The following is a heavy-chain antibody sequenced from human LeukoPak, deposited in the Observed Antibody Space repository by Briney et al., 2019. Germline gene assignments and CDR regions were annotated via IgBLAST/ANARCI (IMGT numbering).Heavy chain of an antibody. CDR1: GGSISSGDHY. Sequence: SETLSLTCTVSGGSISSGDHYWSWIRQPPGKGLEWIAYMYYSGSTYYNPSLKSRVTMSADTSKNQLSLKLSSVTAADTAVYYCARPYYYDSRIDPWGQGILVTVSS. CDR3: ARPYYYDSRIDP. V-gene: IGHV4-30-4*01. J-gene: IGHJ5*02. D-gene: IGHD3-22*01. CDR2: MYYSGST.